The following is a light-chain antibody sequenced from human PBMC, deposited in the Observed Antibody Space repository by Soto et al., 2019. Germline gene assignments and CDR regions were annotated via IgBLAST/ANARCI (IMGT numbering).Light chain of an antibody. V-gene: IGKV3-11*01. CDR3: QQRSNWWT. CDR2: DAS. CDR1: QSVSSY. Sequence: DIVLTQSPATLSLSPGERATLSCRASQSVSSYLAWYQHKPVQSPRLLIYDASNRATGIQARFSGSGSGTDFTLTISSLEPEDFAVYYCQQRSNWWTFGQGTKVAIK. J-gene: IGKJ1*01.